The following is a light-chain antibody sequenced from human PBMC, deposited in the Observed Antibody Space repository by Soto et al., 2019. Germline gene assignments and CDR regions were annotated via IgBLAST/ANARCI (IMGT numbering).Light chain of an antibody. V-gene: IGLV2-23*02. CDR1: SNDLGSYDL. J-gene: IGLJ2*01. Sequence: QSVLTQPASVSGSPGQSITISCTGTSNDLGSYDLVSWYQQHPGKAPKLMIYEVRRRPSGVSDRFSGSKSGNTASLTISGLQAEDESDYYCCSYAGGNTLVFGGGTQLTVL. CDR2: EVR. CDR3: CSYAGGNTLV.